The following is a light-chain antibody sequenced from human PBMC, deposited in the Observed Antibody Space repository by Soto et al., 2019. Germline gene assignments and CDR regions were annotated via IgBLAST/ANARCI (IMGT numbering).Light chain of an antibody. Sequence: DIQMTQSPSSLSASVGDRVTITCQASQDISNYLNWYQQKPGKAPKLLIYDASNLETGVPSSFSGSRSGKDFTFTISSLQPEDIATYYCQQYDNLPPYTFGQGTKLEIK. CDR3: QQYDNLPPYT. CDR2: DAS. CDR1: QDISNY. J-gene: IGKJ2*01. V-gene: IGKV1-33*01.